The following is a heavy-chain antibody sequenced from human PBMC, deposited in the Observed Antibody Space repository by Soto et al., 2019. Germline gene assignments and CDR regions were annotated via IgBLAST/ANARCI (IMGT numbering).Heavy chain of an antibody. CDR2: VFFSGNP. J-gene: IGHJ4*02. V-gene: IGHV4-31*03. Sequence: SETRSLTCTVPRGSILHGRHYWPWIRQHPGKGLELIGRVFFSGNPHYHPALKRRLNRSLDTATNQFRQKLPSVPAPDTALYYCARATPGGMLPFWGPGPRVTVS. CDR1: RGSILHGRHY. D-gene: IGHD2-15*01. CDR3: ARATPGGMLPF.